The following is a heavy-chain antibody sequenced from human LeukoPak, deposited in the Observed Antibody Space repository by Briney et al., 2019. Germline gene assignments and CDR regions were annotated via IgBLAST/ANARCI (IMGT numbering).Heavy chain of an antibody. CDR1: GYTFINYG. J-gene: IGHJ4*02. Sequence: ASVKVSCKASGYTFINYGITWVRQAPGQGLEWMGWISAYNGNTNYAQKLQGRVTMTADTSPSTAYMELGSLRSDDTAIYYCSRDYYSGSYYGDYWGQGTLVTVSS. V-gene: IGHV1-18*01. CDR2: ISAYNGNT. CDR3: SRDYYSGSYYGDY. D-gene: IGHD1-26*01.